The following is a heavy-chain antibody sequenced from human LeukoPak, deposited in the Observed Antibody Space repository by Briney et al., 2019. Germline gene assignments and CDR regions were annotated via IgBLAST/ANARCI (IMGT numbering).Heavy chain of an antibody. J-gene: IGHJ4*02. V-gene: IGHV3-21*01. CDR2: ISSSSSYI. D-gene: IGHD4-17*01. CDR3: ARVSTVVPYFDY. Sequence: PGGSLRLSCAASGFTFSSYSMTWVRQAPGKGLEWVSSISSSSSYIYYADSVKGRFTISRDNAKNSLYLQMNSLRAEDTAVYYCARVSTVVPYFDYWGQGTLVTVSS. CDR1: GFTFSSYS.